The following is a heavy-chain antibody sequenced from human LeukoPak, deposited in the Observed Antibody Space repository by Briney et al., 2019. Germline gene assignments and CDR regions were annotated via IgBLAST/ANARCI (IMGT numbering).Heavy chain of an antibody. J-gene: IGHJ4*02. Sequence: GGSLRLSCAASGFTFRSYAMSWVRQAPGKGLEWVSTITHSDEVTHYADFVKGRFIISRDNSKNTLHLQMNSLRAEDTAVYYCARKQASVPGDYWGQGTLVTVSS. CDR3: ARKQASVPGDY. D-gene: IGHD2-21*01. V-gene: IGHV3-23*01. CDR2: ITHSDEVT. CDR1: GFTFRSYA.